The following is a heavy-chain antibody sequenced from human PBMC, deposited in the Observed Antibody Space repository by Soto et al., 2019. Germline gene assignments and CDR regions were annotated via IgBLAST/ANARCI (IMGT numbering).Heavy chain of an antibody. Sequence: SETLSLTCTVSGGSISSYYWSWIRQPPGKGLEWIGYIYYSGSTNYNPSLKSRVTISVDTSKNQFSLKLSSVTAADTAVYYCARETYYYGSGRGSGLDVWGKGTTVTVSS. CDR1: GGSISSYY. V-gene: IGHV4-59*01. D-gene: IGHD3-10*01. CDR2: IYYSGST. CDR3: ARETYYYGSGRGSGLDV. J-gene: IGHJ6*04.